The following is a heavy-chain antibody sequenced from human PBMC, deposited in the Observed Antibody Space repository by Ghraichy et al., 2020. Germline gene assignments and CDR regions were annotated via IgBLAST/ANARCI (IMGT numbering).Heavy chain of an antibody. J-gene: IGHJ4*02. V-gene: IGHV3-74*01. CDR3: TRDSPNSIFDY. CDR1: GFTFSGHW. D-gene: IGHD4-11*01. Sequence: GESLNISCAASGFTFSGHWMHWVRQAPGKGLVWVSFITNDGTKTNYADSVKGRFTISRDNAKNTLYLEMNSLRVDDTAVYYCTRDSPNSIFDYWGQGILVTVSS. CDR2: ITNDGTKT.